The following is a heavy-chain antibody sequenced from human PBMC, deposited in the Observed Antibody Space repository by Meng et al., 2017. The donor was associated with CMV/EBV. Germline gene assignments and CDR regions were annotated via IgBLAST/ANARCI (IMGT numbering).Heavy chain of an antibody. CDR2: IYYSGSP. CDR1: GGSISRSRYY. V-gene: IGHV4-39*07. D-gene: IGHD3-22*01. J-gene: IGHJ4*02. Sequence: LQPQVSRPGLSKPSEAPARTVTCVGGSISRSRYYWRWIRQPPGKGLEWIGSIYYSGSPDYNPSLKSRVTISVDTSKNQFSLKLSSVTAADTAVYYCARYYYDSSGYFDYWGQGTLVTVSS. CDR3: ARYYYDSSGYFDY.